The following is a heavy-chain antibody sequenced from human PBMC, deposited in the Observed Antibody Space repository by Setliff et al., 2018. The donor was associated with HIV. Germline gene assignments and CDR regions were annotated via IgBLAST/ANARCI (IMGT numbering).Heavy chain of an antibody. CDR1: GASISSYY. Sequence: PSETLSLTCTVSGASISSYYWSWIRQSPGKRLEWIGYIHYSGSTNYNPSLNSRVAILIDTSKNQFSLKLSSVTAADTAVYYCARVQMAYAAFDVWGQGTMVTVSS. CDR2: IHYSGST. D-gene: IGHD4-17*01. CDR3: ARVQMAYAAFDV. J-gene: IGHJ3*01. V-gene: IGHV4-59*01.